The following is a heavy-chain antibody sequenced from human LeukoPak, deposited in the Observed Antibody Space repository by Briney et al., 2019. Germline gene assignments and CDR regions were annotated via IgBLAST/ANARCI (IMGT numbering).Heavy chain of an antibody. J-gene: IGHJ4*02. CDR3: ARVRYSSGWYPFDY. V-gene: IGHV4-59*01. Sequence: SETLSLTCTVSGGSISSYYWSWIRQPPGKGLEWIGYIYYSGNTNYNPSLKSRVTISVDTSKNQFSLKLSSVTAADTAVYYCARVRYSSGWYPFDYRGQGTLVTVSS. CDR1: GGSISSYY. CDR2: IYYSGNT. D-gene: IGHD6-19*01.